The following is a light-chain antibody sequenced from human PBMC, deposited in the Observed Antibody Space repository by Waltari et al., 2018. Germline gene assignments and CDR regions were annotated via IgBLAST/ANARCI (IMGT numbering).Light chain of an antibody. CDR2: DAS. V-gene: IGKV3-11*01. J-gene: IGKJ5*01. CDR3: QQRSNWPPIT. Sequence: EIVLTQSPATLSLSPGERATLSCRASQSVSSYLAWYQQKPGKAPRLLIYDASNRATCIPARFSGSGSGTDFTLTISSLEPEDFAVYYCQQRSNWPPITFGQGTRLEIK. CDR1: QSVSSY.